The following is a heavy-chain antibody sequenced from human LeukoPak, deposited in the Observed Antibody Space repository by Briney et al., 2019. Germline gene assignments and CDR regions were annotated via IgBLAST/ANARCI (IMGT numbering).Heavy chain of an antibody. V-gene: IGHV3-64*01. Sequence: GGSLRLSCVGSGFTFSSFAMHWVRQAPGKGLEYVSGIRGNGDSTYYANSVKGRFSVSRDNSKNTLYLQMGSLRTEDMAVYYCARGGASDVSYYFDYWGQGTLVIVS. J-gene: IGHJ4*02. D-gene: IGHD1-26*01. CDR3: ARGGASDVSYYFDY. CDR2: IRGNGDST. CDR1: GFTFSSFA.